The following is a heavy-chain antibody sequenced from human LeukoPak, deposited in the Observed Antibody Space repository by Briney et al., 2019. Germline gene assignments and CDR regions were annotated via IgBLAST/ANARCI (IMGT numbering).Heavy chain of an antibody. CDR1: RHSIYSSNNY. CDR3: PRALFCGGDCYRFDY. J-gene: IGHJ4*02. Sequence: PSETLSLTCTVSRHSIYSSNNYCGWIRQPPGKGLEWIGSIYYSGSTYYNSSLKSRVTISVDTSKNQFSLKLSSLTASDTAVYDWPRALFCGGDCYRFDYWGQGTLVTVFS. CDR2: IYYSGST. V-gene: IGHV4-39*01. D-gene: IGHD2-21*02.